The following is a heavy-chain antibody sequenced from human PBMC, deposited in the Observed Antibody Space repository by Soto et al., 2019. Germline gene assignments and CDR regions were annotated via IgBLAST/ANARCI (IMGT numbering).Heavy chain of an antibody. D-gene: IGHD3-3*01. CDR2: MNPNSGNT. CDR1: GYTFTSYD. J-gene: IGHJ5*02. Sequence: GASVKVSCKASGYTFTSYDINWVRQATGQGLEWMGWMNPNSGNTGYAQKLQGRVTMTRNTSISTAYMELSSLRSEDTAVYYCARNLRVTIFGVTRLTFDPWGQGTLVTVSS. V-gene: IGHV1-8*01. CDR3: ARNLRVTIFGVTRLTFDP.